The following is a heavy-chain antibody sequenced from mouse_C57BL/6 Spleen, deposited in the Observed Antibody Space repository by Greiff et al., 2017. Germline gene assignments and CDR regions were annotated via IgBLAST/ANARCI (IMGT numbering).Heavy chain of an antibody. D-gene: IGHD2-13*01. CDR2: IEPSDSYT. Sequence: QVQLQQPGAELVKPGASVTLSCKASGYTFTSYWMQWVKQRPGQGLELIGEIEPSDSYTNYTQKFKGKATLTVDTSSSTAYMQLRSLTSEASAVYYCARRRDCDVGDYFDDWREGTTLTVSS. J-gene: IGHJ2*01. V-gene: IGHV1-50*01. CDR1: GYTFTSYW. CDR3: ARRRDCDVGDYFDD.